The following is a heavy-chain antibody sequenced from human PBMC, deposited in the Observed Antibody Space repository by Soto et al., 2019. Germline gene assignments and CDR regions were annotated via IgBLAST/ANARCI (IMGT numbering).Heavy chain of an antibody. CDR2: SDPEDGET. V-gene: IGHV1-24*01. D-gene: IGHD1-26*01. CDR1: GYTLTELS. Sequence: GASVKVSCKVSGYTLTELSMHWVRQAPGKGLEWMGGSDPEDGETIYAQKFQGRVTMTEDTSTDTAYMELSSLRSEDTAVYYCATDSTGELIPQFDYWGQGTLVTVSS. CDR3: ATDSTGELIPQFDY. J-gene: IGHJ4*02.